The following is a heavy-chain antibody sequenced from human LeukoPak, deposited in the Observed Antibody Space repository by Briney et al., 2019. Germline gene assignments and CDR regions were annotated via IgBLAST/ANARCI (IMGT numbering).Heavy chain of an antibody. CDR2: TYYSGST. CDR1: GGSISSGDYY. Sequence: SQTLSLTCTVSGGSISSGDYYWSWIRQPPGKGLEWIGYTYYSGSTYYNPSLKSRVTISVDTSKNQFSLKLSSVTAADTAVYYCARVAGSYYFGYWGQGILVTVSS. CDR3: ARVAGSYYFGY. J-gene: IGHJ4*02. D-gene: IGHD1-26*01. V-gene: IGHV4-30-4*01.